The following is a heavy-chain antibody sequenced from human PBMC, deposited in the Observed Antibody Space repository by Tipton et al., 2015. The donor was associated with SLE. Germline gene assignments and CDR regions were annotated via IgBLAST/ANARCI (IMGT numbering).Heavy chain of an antibody. Sequence: SLRLSCAASGFTFSSYGMHWVRQAPGKGLEWVAVISYDGSNKYYADSVKGRFTISRDNSKNTLYLQMNSLRAEDTAVYYCAKGGNSGSYGAIGYWGQGTLVTVSS. D-gene: IGHD1-26*01. CDR3: AKGGNSGSYGAIGY. CDR1: GFTFSSYG. CDR2: ISYDGSNK. V-gene: IGHV3-30*18. J-gene: IGHJ4*02.